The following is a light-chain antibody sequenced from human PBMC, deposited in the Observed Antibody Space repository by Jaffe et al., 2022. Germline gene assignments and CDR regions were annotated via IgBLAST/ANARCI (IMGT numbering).Light chain of an antibody. CDR3: NFRDNNGYHLV. Sequence: SSELTQDPAVSVALGQTVRITCQGDILRSYYPSWYQQKPGQAPVLVIYGKNKRPSGIPDRFSGSGSGNTASLTIAGAQAEDEADYYCNFRDNNGYHLVFGGGTKLAVL. J-gene: IGLJ2*01. CDR1: ILRSYY. CDR2: GKN. V-gene: IGLV3-19*01.